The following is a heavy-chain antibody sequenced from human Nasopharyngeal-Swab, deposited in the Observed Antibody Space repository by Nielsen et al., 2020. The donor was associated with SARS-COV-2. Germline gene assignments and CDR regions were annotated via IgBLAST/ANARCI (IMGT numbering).Heavy chain of an antibody. CDR2: VSYDGTNR. CDR1: GFTFSTYD. V-gene: IGHV3-30*18. J-gene: IGHJ6*02. Sequence: GESLKISCAASGFTFSTYDMHWVRQTPGKGLEWVAVVSYDGTNRNYADSVKGRFTISRDNSKDRLYLQMNSLRAEDTAVYYCAKAPYLRGLDVWGQGTTVTVSS. D-gene: IGHD2-21*01. CDR3: AKAPYLRGLDV.